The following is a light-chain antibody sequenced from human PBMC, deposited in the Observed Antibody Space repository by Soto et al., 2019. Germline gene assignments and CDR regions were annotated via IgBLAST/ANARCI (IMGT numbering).Light chain of an antibody. J-gene: IGKJ1*01. V-gene: IGKV1-5*01. CDR1: QAISRW. CDR2: TAS. Sequence: DIQITQSPSTLSASVVDTVTITCRASQAISRWLAWYQQKPGKAPRLLIYTASTLESGVPSRLSASGSGTEFTLTISSLHPDDFATYYCQEYNNYWTFGQGTKVDIK. CDR3: QEYNNYWT.